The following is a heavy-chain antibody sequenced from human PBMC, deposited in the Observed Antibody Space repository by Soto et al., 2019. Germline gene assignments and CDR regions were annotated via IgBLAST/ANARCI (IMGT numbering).Heavy chain of an antibody. D-gene: IGHD3-22*01. CDR2: INPSGGST. CDR1: GYTVTSSY. Sequence: ASVKVSCKAFGYTVTSSYMQWVRQATGQGLEWMGIINPSGGSTSYAQKFQGRVTMTRDTSTSTVYMELSSLRSEDTAVYYCARQAITIIVVADDAFDIWGQGTMVTVSS. V-gene: IGHV1-46*01. J-gene: IGHJ3*02. CDR3: ARQAITIIVVADDAFDI.